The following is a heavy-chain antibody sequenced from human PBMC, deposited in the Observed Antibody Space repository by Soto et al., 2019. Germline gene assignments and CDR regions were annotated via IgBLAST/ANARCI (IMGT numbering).Heavy chain of an antibody. CDR1: GYTFTSYA. D-gene: IGHD1-26*01. J-gene: IGHJ6*03. Sequence: ASVKVSCKASGYTFTSYAMHWVRQAPGQRLEWMGWINAGNGNTKYSQKFQGRVTITRDTSASTAYMELSSLRSEDTAVYYCARSLGGGRDYYYMDVWGKGTTVTVSS. CDR3: ARSLGGGRDYYYMDV. CDR2: INAGNGNT. V-gene: IGHV1-3*01.